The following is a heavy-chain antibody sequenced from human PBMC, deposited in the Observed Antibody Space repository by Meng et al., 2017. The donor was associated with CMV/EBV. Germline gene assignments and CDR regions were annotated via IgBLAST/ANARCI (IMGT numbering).Heavy chain of an antibody. V-gene: IGHV3-33*06. CDR3: AKNHEYGSGSYLGLDY. Sequence: GESLKISCEASGFIFSSYGMHWVRQAPGKGLEWVAVIWYDGSNKYYADSVKGRFTISRDNSKNTLYPQMNSLRAEDTAVYYCAKNHEYGSGSYLGLDYWDQGTLVTVSS. D-gene: IGHD3-10*01. CDR1: GFIFSSYG. J-gene: IGHJ4*02. CDR2: IWYDGSNK.